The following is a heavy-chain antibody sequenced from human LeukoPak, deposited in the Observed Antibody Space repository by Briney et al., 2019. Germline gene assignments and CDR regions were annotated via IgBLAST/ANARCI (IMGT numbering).Heavy chain of an antibody. J-gene: IGHJ5*02. D-gene: IGHD2-2*01. CDR1: GGSISSGGYY. CDR2: IYYSGST. V-gene: IGHV4-31*03. CDR3: ARCRVHCSSTSCYGNWFDP. Sequence: PSETLSLTGTVSGGSISSGGYYWSWIRHHPGKGLEWIGYIYYSGSTYYNPSLKSRVTISVDTSKNQFSLKLNSVTAADTAVYYCARCRVHCSSTSCYGNWFDPWGQGTLVTVSS.